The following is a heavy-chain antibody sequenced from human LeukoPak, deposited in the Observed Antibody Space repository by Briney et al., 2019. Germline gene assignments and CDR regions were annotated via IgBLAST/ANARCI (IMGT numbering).Heavy chain of an antibody. V-gene: IGHV4-4*02. CDR1: GGSISSSNW. Sequence: SGTLSLTCAVSGGSISSSNWWSWVRQPPGKGLEWIGEIYHSGSTNYSPSFQGQVTISADKSISTAYLQWSSLKASDTAMYYCARPRDGYNYEAFDIWGQGTMVTVSS. J-gene: IGHJ3*02. CDR2: IYHSGST. D-gene: IGHD5-24*01. CDR3: ARPRDGYNYEAFDI.